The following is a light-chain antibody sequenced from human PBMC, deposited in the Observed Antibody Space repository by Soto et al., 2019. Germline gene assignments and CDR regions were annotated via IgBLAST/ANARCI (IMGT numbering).Light chain of an antibody. CDR3: SSYTSSSTRV. J-gene: IGLJ1*01. CDR1: SSDVGGYKY. CDR2: DVS. Sequence: QSALTQPASVSGSPGQSITISCTGTSSDVGGYKYVSWYQQHPGEAPKLMIYDVSNRPSGVSNRFSGSKSGNTASLTISGLQAEDEADYYCSSYTSSSTRVFGPGTKLTVL. V-gene: IGLV2-14*01.